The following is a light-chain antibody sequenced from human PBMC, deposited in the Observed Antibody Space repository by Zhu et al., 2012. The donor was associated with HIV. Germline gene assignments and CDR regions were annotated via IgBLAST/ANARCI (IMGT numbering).Light chain of an antibody. J-gene: IGKJ2*01. CDR2: AAS. CDR1: QTISGNY. Sequence: IVLTQSPGTLSLSPGERALLSCRASQTISGNYLAWYQQKPGQAPRVLIYAASSRATDFTLSISRLEPEDFAVYYCHQYGDSPPFTFGQGTKLEIK. CDR3: HQYGDSPPFT. V-gene: IGKV3-20*01.